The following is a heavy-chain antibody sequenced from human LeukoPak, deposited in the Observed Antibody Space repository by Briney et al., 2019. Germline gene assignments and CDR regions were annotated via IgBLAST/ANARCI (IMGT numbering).Heavy chain of an antibody. CDR1: VFTFSNYS. D-gene: IGHD6-13*01. CDR3: VRATAGSFDH. J-gene: IGHJ4*02. Sequence: GGSLRLSCSASVFTFSNYSMHWVRQAPGKGLEYVSGLSSNVIGTHYADSVKGRFIIPRDNFKDTLYLQMSSLRVDDTAVYYCVRATAGSFDHWGQGTVVTVST. CDR2: LSSNVIGT. V-gene: IGHV3-64D*06.